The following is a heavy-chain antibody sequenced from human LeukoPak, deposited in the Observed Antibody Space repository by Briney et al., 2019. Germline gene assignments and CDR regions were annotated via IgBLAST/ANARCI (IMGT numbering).Heavy chain of an antibody. J-gene: IGHJ3*02. Sequence: GGSLRLSCAASGFTFSSYSINWVRQAPGKGLEWVSSISSSSSYIYYADSAKGRFTIYRDNAKNSLYLQMNSLRAEDTAVYYCARRKDGWNAFDIWGQGTMVTVSS. CDR2: ISSSSSYI. D-gene: IGHD5-24*01. CDR1: GFTFSSYS. V-gene: IGHV3-21*01. CDR3: ARRKDGWNAFDI.